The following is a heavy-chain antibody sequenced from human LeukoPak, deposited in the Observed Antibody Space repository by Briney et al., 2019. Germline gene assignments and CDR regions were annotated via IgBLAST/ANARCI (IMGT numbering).Heavy chain of an antibody. D-gene: IGHD2-15*01. CDR1: GFTFSSYE. V-gene: IGHV3-48*03. CDR3: ARMGGRGYCSGGSCLNLDY. CDR2: ISSSGSTI. J-gene: IGHJ4*02. Sequence: GGSLRLSCAASGFTFSSYEMNWVRQAPGKGLEWVSYISSSGSTIYYADSVKGRFTISRDNAKNSLYLQMNSLRAEDTAVYYCARMGGRGYCSGGSCLNLDYWGQGTLVTVSS.